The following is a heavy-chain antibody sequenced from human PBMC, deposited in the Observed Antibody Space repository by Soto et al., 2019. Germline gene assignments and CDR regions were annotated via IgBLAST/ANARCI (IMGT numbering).Heavy chain of an antibody. Sequence: PGGSLRLSCAASGFDVSTKYMNWVRQAPGKGLEWVSVIYSGGSAYYTDSVKGRFTISRDNSKNTLYLQMNSPRVEDTAVYYCACDYDGLYSFDFWGQGTLVTVSS. V-gene: IGHV3-53*01. D-gene: IGHD5-12*01. CDR1: GFDVSTKY. J-gene: IGHJ4*02. CDR3: ACDYDGLYSFDF. CDR2: IYSGGSA.